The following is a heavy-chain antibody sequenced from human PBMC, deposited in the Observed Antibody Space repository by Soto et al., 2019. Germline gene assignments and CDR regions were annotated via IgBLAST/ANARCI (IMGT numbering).Heavy chain of an antibody. CDR3: QSVQDGARRY. J-gene: IGHJ4*02. V-gene: IGHV4-31*03. D-gene: IGHD6-6*01. CDR2: IYYSGST. CDR1: GGSISSGGYY. Sequence: SETLSLTCTVSGGSISSGGYYWGWIRQPPGKGLELIGYIYYSGSTYYNPSLKSRVTISVDTSKNQFSLKLSSVTAADTAVYSCQSVQDGARRYWGQGTLVTVSS.